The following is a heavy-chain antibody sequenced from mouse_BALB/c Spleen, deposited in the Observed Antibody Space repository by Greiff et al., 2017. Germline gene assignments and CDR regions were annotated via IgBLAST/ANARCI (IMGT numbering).Heavy chain of an antibody. Sequence: QVHVKQPGAELVKPGASVKLSCKASGYTFTSYYMYWVKQRPGQGLEWIGGINPSNGGTNFNEKFKSKATLTVDKSSSTAYMQLSSLTSEDSAVYYCATIYYDYDYWGQGTTLTVSS. CDR1: GYTFTSYY. J-gene: IGHJ2*01. V-gene: IGHV1S81*02. CDR2: INPSNGGT. D-gene: IGHD2-4*01. CDR3: ATIYYDYDY.